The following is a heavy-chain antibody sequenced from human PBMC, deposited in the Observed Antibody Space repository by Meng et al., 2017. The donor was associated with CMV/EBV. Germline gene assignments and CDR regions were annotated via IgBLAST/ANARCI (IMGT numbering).Heavy chain of an antibody. D-gene: IGHD3-22*01. Sequence: GESLKISCAASGFTVSSNYMSWVRQAPGKGLEWVSVIYCGGSTYYADSVKGRFTISRDNSKNTLYLQMNSLRAEDTAVYYCARYDGGDSSGPESTPDAFDIWGQGTMVTVSS. V-gene: IGHV3-66*02. CDR3: ARYDGGDSSGPESTPDAFDI. CDR1: GFTVSSNY. CDR2: IYCGGST. J-gene: IGHJ3*02.